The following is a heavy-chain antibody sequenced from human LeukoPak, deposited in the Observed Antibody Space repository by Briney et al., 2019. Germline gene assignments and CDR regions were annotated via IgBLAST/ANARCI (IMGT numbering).Heavy chain of an antibody. Sequence: GGSLRLSCAASGFTFSSYAMHWVRQAPGKGLERVAVISYDGSNKYYADSVKGRFTISRDNSKNTLYLQMNSLRAEDTAVYYCAKGYCSSTSCSLFDYWGQGTLVTVSS. D-gene: IGHD2-2*01. CDR1: GFTFSSYA. CDR2: ISYDGSNK. V-gene: IGHV3-30-3*01. J-gene: IGHJ4*02. CDR3: AKGYCSSTSCSLFDY.